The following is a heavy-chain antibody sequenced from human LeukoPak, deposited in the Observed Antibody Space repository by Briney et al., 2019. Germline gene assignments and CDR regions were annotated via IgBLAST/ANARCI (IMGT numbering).Heavy chain of an antibody. D-gene: IGHD5-18*01. Sequence: PGGSRGFSVVALGLTVGIIWWVWVGRVQGGGVEGGANIREERGQEYYVDSVKGRFTISKNSAKNSLYLQMNTLRVEDTAMYYCASLDTAKQPLANHWGQGTLVTVSS. V-gene: IGHV3-7*03. CDR1: GLTVGIIW. J-gene: IGHJ5*02. CDR2: IREERGQE. CDR3: ASLDTAKQPLANH.